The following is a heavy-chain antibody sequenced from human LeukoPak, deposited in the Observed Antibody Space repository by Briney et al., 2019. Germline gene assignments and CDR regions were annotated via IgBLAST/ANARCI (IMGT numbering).Heavy chain of an antibody. D-gene: IGHD4-17*01. CDR1: GGSISSYY. Sequence: SETLSLTCTVSGGSISSYYWSWIRQPPGKGLEWIGYIYYSGSTYYNPSLKSRVIISVDTSKNQFSLKLSSVTAADTAVYYCARVGDHGSFDYWGQGTLVTVSS. CDR2: IYYSGST. J-gene: IGHJ4*02. CDR3: ARVGDHGSFDY. V-gene: IGHV4-59*12.